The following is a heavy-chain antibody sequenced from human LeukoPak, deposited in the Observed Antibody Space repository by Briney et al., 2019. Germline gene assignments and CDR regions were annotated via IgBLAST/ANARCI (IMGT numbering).Heavy chain of an antibody. D-gene: IGHD7-27*01. J-gene: IGHJ4*02. V-gene: IGHV3-66*02. CDR3: ASSTGDRRYFDY. Sequence: GGSLRLSCAASGFTVSSNYMSWVPQAPGKGLEWVSVLYSGGITYYADSVKGRFTISRDNSKNTLYFQMNSLRPEDTAVYYCASSTGDRRYFDYWGQGTLVTVSS. CDR1: GFTVSSNY. CDR2: LYSGGIT.